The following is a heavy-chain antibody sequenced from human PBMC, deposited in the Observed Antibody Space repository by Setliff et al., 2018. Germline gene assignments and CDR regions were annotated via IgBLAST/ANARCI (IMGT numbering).Heavy chain of an antibody. V-gene: IGHV4-30-4*08. CDR1: GGSISSGGYY. CDR2: IYYSGST. D-gene: IGHD3-10*01. CDR3: ARAYYYASGNSHNYYMDV. Sequence: SETLSLTCTVSGGSISSGGYYWSWIRQHPGKGLEWIGYIYYSGSTYYNSSLKSRVTISVDTSNNQLSLKLTSVSAADTAVYYCARAYYYASGNSHNYYMDVWGKGTAVTVSS. J-gene: IGHJ6*03.